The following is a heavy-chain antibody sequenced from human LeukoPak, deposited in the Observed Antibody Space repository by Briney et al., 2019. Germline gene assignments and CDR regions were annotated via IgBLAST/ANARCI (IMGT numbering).Heavy chain of an antibody. CDR2: INPNSGGA. J-gene: IGHJ5*02. CDR1: GYTFTGYY. Sequence: ASVKVSCKASGYTFTGYYMHWVRQAPGQGLEWRGWINPNSGGANYAQKFQGRVTMTRDTSISTAYMELSRLRSDDTAVYYCARDKRIPRAHWFDPWGQGTLVTVSS. D-gene: IGHD1-26*01. V-gene: IGHV1-2*02. CDR3: ARDKRIPRAHWFDP.